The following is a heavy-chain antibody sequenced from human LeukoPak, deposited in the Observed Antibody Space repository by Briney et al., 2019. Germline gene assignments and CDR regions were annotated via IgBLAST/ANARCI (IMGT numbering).Heavy chain of an antibody. CDR1: GGTFISYD. D-gene: IGHD4-23*01. J-gene: IGHJ4*02. Sequence: ASVKVSCKASGGTFISYDIRWVRQAPGQGLEWMGGITPIFGTAKYAQKFQGRVTITAVESMSTAYMELSSLRSEDTAVYYCARGWLAETTVVTPYNYWGQGTLVTVSS. V-gene: IGHV1-69*01. CDR3: ARGWLAETTVVTPYNY. CDR2: ITPIFGTA.